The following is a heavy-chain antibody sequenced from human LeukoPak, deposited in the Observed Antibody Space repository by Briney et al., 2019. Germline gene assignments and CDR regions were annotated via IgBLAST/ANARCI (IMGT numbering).Heavy chain of an antibody. V-gene: IGHV4-39*01. Sequence: SETLSLTCTVSGGSISSSSYYWGWIRQPPGKGLEWIGSIYYSGSTYYNPSLKSRVTISVDTSKNQFSLKLSSVTAADTAVYYCARASGYYDSSGYHINYFDHWGQGTLVTASS. CDR1: GGSISSSSYY. CDR3: ARASGYYDSSGYHINYFDH. CDR2: IYYSGST. J-gene: IGHJ4*02. D-gene: IGHD3-22*01.